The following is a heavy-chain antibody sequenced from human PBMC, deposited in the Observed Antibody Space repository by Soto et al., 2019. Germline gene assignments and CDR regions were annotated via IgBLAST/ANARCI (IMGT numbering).Heavy chain of an antibody. CDR2: VSWNSEIV. Sequence: PGGSLRLSCEASGFKFGDYAMHWVRQAPGKGLEWVSGVSWNSEIVGYADSVKGRFTISRENAKNSLYLQMNSLRAGDTAVYYCASSGYHQPPDYWGQGALVTASS. CDR1: GFKFGDYA. J-gene: IGHJ4*02. V-gene: IGHV3-9*01. CDR3: ASSGYHQPPDY. D-gene: IGHD3-22*01.